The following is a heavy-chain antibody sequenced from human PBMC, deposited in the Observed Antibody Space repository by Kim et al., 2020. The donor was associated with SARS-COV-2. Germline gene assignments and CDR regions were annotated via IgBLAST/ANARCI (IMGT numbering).Heavy chain of an antibody. Sequence: GGSLRLSCAASGFTFSNAWMSWVRQAPGKGLEWVGRIKSKTDGGTTDYAAPVKGRFTISRDDSKNTLYLQMNSLKTEDTAVYYCTTGSIVGPPAGMDVWGQGTTVTVSS. D-gene: IGHD1-26*01. CDR3: TTGSIVGPPAGMDV. CDR1: GFTFSNAW. CDR2: IKSKTDGGTT. J-gene: IGHJ6*02. V-gene: IGHV3-15*01.